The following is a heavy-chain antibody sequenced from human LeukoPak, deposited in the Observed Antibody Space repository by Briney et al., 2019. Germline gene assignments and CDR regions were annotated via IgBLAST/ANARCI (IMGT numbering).Heavy chain of an antibody. CDR3: ARAYGYSYALDY. J-gene: IGHJ4*02. CDR2: ISSDGDNE. Sequence: GGSLRLSCAASEFIFSTYAMRWVRQAPGKGLEWVAVISSDGDNEYYADSVKGRFTISRDNSKSTLYLQMNSLRPEDTAVFYCARAYGYSYALDYWGQGTLVTVSS. D-gene: IGHD5-12*01. CDR1: EFIFSTYA. V-gene: IGHV3-30*04.